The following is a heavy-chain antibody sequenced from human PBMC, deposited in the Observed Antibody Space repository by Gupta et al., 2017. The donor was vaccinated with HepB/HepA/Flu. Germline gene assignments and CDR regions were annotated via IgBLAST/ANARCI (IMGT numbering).Heavy chain of an antibody. J-gene: IGHJ6*02. CDR3: ARVNYDILTGYYDYYYYYGMDV. D-gene: IGHD3-9*01. Sequence: QVQLQESGPGLVKPSGTLSLTCAVSGGSISSSNWWSWVRQPPGKGLEWIGEIYHSGSTNYNPSLKSRVTISVDKSKNQFSLKLSSVTAADTAVYYCARVNYDILTGYYDYYYYYGMDVWGQGTTVTVSS. V-gene: IGHV4-4*02. CDR2: IYHSGST. CDR1: GGSISSSNW.